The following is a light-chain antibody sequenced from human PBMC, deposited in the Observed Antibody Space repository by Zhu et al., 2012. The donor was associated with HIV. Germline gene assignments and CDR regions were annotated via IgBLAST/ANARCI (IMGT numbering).Light chain of an antibody. CDR1: QSISNS. J-gene: IGKJ2*01. CDR2: VAS. V-gene: IGKV1-8*01. Sequence: AIRMTQSPSSLSVSTGDRVTITCRASQSISNSLAWYQQKPGKAPKVLIYVASTLQSGVPSRFSGSGSGTDFTLTISCLQSEDFATYYCQQYFNYPHTFGQGTKLEIK. CDR3: QQYFNYPHT.